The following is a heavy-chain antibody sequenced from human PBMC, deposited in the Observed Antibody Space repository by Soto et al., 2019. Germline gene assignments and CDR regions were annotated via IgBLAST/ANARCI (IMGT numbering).Heavy chain of an antibody. V-gene: IGHV3-23*01. Sequence: PGGSLRLSCAASGFTFSSYAMSWVRQAPGKGLEWVSVISGSDDSTYYADSVKGRFTISRDNSKNTLYLQMNSLRAEDTAVYYRAKRSSSSTFDYWGQGTLVTVSS. CDR3: AKRSSSSTFDY. D-gene: IGHD6-6*01. J-gene: IGHJ4*02. CDR2: ISGSDDST. CDR1: GFTFSSYA.